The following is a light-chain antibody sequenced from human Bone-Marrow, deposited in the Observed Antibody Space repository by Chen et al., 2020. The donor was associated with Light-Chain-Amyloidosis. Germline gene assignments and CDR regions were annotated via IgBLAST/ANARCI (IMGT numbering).Light chain of an antibody. CDR3: SSYTITNTLV. Sequence: QSALTQPASVSGSPGQSITISCTGTSSDVGGDNHVSWYQKHPDKAPKLMIYEVTNRPSWVTDRFSGSKSDNTASLTISGLQTEDEADYFCSSYTITNTLVFGSGTRVTVL. V-gene: IGLV2-14*01. J-gene: IGLJ1*01. CDR1: SSDVGGDNH. CDR2: EVT.